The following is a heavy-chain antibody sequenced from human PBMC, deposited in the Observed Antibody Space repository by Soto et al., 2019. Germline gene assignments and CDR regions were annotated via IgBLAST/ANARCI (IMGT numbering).Heavy chain of an antibody. D-gene: IGHD2-8*01. CDR1: GFDFSTNYG. CDR2: FWPGVTEG. CDR3: AREEGGVGIDY. Sequence: QVQLVESGGGGVQPGRSLRLSCATSGFDFSTNYGLHWLRQAPGKGLEWLAIFWPGVTEGLYADSVKGRFTISRDNSKNTLYLQMNSLRDEDTAMHYCAREEGGVGIDYWGQGTLVTVSS. V-gene: IGHV3-33*01. J-gene: IGHJ4*02.